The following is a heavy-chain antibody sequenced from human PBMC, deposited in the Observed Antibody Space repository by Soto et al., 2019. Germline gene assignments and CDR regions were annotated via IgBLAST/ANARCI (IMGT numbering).Heavy chain of an antibody. D-gene: IGHD3-10*01. CDR2: VYYNENT. V-gene: IGHV4-39*01. CDR1: GGSMSSFAYY. Sequence: LSLTCTVSGGSMSSFAYYWGWIRQPPGKGLEWIGTVYYNENTYYNPSLKSRVTISVDTAKNQFSLNLRSVTAADTAIYFCARRERYYGSPGWFDPWGQGTLVTVSS. J-gene: IGHJ5*02. CDR3: ARRERYYGSPGWFDP.